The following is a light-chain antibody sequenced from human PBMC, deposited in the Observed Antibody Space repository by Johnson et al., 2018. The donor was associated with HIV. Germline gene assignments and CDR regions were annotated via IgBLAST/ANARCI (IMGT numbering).Light chain of an antibody. J-gene: IGLJ1*01. CDR3: GTWDSSLTSYV. Sequence: QSVLTQPPSVSAAPGQKVTISCSGSSSNIGNNYVSWYQQLQGTAPKLRIYENNKRPSGIPDRFSGYKSGTSATLGITGLQTGDEADYYCGTWDSSLTSYVFGAGTKVTVL. CDR2: ENN. V-gene: IGLV1-51*02. CDR1: SSNIGNNY.